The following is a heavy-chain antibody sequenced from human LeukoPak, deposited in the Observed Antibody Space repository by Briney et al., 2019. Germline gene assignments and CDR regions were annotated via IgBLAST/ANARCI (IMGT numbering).Heavy chain of an antibody. CDR3: ARADYDILTGYYLNYFDY. Sequence: GSSVKVSCKASGGAFSSYAISWVRQAPGQGLEWMGGLIPIFGTTNYAQKFQGRVTITADESTSTAYMELSSLRSEDTAVYYCARADYDILTGYYLNYFDYWGQGTLVTVS. V-gene: IGHV1-69*01. CDR1: GGAFSSYA. CDR2: LIPIFGTT. J-gene: IGHJ4*02. D-gene: IGHD3-9*01.